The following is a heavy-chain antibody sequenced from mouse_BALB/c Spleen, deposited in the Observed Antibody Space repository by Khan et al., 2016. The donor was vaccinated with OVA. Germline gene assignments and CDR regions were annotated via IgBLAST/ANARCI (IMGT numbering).Heavy chain of an antibody. Sequence: EVELVESGGGLVQPGGSRKLSCAASGFTFIDYGMAWVRQTPGKGPEWIAFISSVAYSIYYADTVTGRFTISRENAKNILYLELSRQRYDDKALYYCARGGFACWGQGSLVTVSA. J-gene: IGHJ3*01. CDR2: ISSVAYSI. CDR1: GFTFIDYG. V-gene: IGHV5-15*02. CDR3: ARGGFAC.